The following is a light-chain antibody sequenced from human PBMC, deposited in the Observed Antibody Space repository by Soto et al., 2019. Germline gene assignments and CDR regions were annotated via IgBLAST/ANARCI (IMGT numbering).Light chain of an antibody. CDR2: AAS. CDR1: QDISSW. Sequence: DIQMTRSPSSLSASVGDRVSITWRASQDISSWLAWYQQKPGKAPKLLIFAASSLQSGVPSRFSGSGSGTDFTLTISSLQPEDFATYYCQQANTFPLTFGGGTKV. CDR3: QQANTFPLT. J-gene: IGKJ4*01. V-gene: IGKV1-12*01.